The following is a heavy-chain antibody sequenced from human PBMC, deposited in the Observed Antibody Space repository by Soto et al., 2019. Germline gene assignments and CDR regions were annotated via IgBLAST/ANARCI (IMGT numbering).Heavy chain of an antibody. V-gene: IGHV3-7*01. Sequence: GGSLRLSCAASGFTFSSYWMSWVRQAPGKGLEWVANIKRDGSEKYYVDSVKGRFTISIDNAKNSLYLQMNSLRAEDTAVYYCALFVVVPTAHDFWGQGTLVTVSS. CDR1: GFTFSSYW. CDR2: IKRDGSEK. J-gene: IGHJ4*02. D-gene: IGHD2-2*01. CDR3: ALFVVVPTAHDF.